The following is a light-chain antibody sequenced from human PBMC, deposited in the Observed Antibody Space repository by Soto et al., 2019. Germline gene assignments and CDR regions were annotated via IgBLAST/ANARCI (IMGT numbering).Light chain of an antibody. V-gene: IGKV3-15*01. CDR3: QQYNNWPQT. CDR1: QSVSSK. Sequence: EIVMTQSPVTLSVSPGERATLSCRASQSVSSKLAWYQQTPGQAPRLLIYGASTRATGIPDRFSGSGSGTEFTLSISSLQSEDFAVYYCQQYNNWPQTFGQGTKLEIK. J-gene: IGKJ2*01. CDR2: GAS.